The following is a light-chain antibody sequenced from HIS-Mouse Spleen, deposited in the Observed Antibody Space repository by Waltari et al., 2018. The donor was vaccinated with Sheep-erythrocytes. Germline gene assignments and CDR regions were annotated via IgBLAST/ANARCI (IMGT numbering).Light chain of an antibody. CDR2: LGS. CDR3: MQALQTPWT. V-gene: IGKV2-28*01. Sequence: DIVMTQSPLSLPVTPGEPASISCRSSQSLLHSNGYNYLDWYLQKPGQSPQLLIYLGSNRALGVPYRFSGSGSGTDFTLKISRVEAEDVGVYYCMQALQTPWTFGQGTKVEIK. CDR1: QSLLHSNGYNY. J-gene: IGKJ1*01.